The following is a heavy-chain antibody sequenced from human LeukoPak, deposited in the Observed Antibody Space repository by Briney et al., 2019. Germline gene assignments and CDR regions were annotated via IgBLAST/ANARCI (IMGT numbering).Heavy chain of an antibody. V-gene: IGHV3-43D*03. CDR2: ISWDGGST. D-gene: IGHD2-21*01. CDR1: GFTFRSHG. Sequence: GGSLRLSCVASGFTFRSHGMNWVRQAPGKGLEWVSLISWDGGSTYYADSVKGRFTISRDNSKNSLYLQMNSLRAEDTALYYCAKDSLAYCGGDCYSYMDVWGKGTTVTVSS. CDR3: AKDSLAYCGGDCYSYMDV. J-gene: IGHJ6*03.